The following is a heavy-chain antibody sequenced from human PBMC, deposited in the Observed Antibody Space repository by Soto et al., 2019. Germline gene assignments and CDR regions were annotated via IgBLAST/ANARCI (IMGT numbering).Heavy chain of an antibody. V-gene: IGHV2-5*01. CDR3: ARDRYSGYQFDY. CDR1: GFSLSTSGVG. Sequence: GSGPTLVNPTQTLTLTCTFSGFSLSTSGVGVGWIRQPPGKALEWLALIYWNDDERYSPSLKSRLTITKDTSKNQVVLTMTNMDPVDTAIYYCARDRYSGYQFDYWGQGTLVTVSS. J-gene: IGHJ4*02. D-gene: IGHD5-12*01. CDR2: IYWNDDE.